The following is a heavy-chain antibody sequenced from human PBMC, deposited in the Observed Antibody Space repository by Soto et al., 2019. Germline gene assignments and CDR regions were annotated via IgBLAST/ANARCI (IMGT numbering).Heavy chain of an antibody. CDR3: AREEYCGGDCPPPYYGMDV. D-gene: IGHD2-21*02. CDR1: GGSISSGGYY. CDR2: IYYSGST. V-gene: IGHV4-31*03. Sequence: PSETLSLTCTVSGGSISSGGYYWSWIRQHPGKGLEGIGYIYYSGSTYYNPSLKSRVTISVDTSKNQFFLKLGSVTAADTAVYYCAREEYCGGDCPPPYYGMDVWGQGTTVTVSS. J-gene: IGHJ6*02.